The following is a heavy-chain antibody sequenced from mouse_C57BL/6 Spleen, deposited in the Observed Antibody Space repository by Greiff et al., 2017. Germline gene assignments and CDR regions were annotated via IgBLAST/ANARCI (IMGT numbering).Heavy chain of an antibody. V-gene: IGHV5-17*01. CDR3: AKVPLYGSSSYYFDY. J-gene: IGHJ2*01. Sequence: EVMLVESGGGLVKPGGSLKLSCAASGFTFSDYGMHWVRQAPEKGLEWVAYISSGSSNIYYADTVKGRFTISRDHAKNTLFLQMTSLRSEDTAMYYCAKVPLYGSSSYYFDYWGQGTTLTVSS. CDR1: GFTFSDYG. CDR2: ISSGSSNI. D-gene: IGHD1-1*01.